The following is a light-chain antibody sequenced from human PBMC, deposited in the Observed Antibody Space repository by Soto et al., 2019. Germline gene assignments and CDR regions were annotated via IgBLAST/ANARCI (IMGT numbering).Light chain of an antibody. J-gene: IGLJ3*02. CDR2: MNN. Sequence: QSVLTQPPSLSGTPGQTVTISCIGSRSNIGSAIVHWYQQIPGTAPKHLIYMNNQRPSGVPDRFSGSKSGTSASLVITGLRPEDEADYYCAVWDDSLNGWVFGGGTKLTVL. CDR3: AVWDDSLNGWV. V-gene: IGLV1-44*01. CDR1: RSNIGSAI.